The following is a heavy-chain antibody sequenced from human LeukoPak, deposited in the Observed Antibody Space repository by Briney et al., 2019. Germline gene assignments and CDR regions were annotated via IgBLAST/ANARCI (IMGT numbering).Heavy chain of an antibody. CDR3: AKGDRSCSSTSCLAD. J-gene: IGHJ4*02. V-gene: IGHV3-30*02. D-gene: IGHD2-2*01. CDR2: IRYDGSNK. CDR1: GFTFSSYA. Sequence: GGSLRLSCAASGFTFSSYAMHWVRQAPGKGLEWVAFIRYDGSNKYYADSVKGRFTISRDNSKNTLYLQMNSLRAEDTAVYYCAKGDRSCSSTSCLADWGQGTLVTVSS.